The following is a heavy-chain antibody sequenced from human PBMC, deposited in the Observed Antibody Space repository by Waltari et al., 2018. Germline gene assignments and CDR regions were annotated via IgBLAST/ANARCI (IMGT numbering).Heavy chain of an antibody. Sequence: EVQLVQSGAEVKKPGATVKISCKASGYTLPDSYMHWVQQAPGKGLDWMGRVDPEDGETIYAEKFQGRVTITADTSTDTAYMELSSLRSEDTAVYYCAPQKGGGSPFDYWGQGTLVTVSS. CDR2: VDPEDGET. J-gene: IGHJ4*02. V-gene: IGHV1-69-2*01. D-gene: IGHD1-26*01. CDR1: GYTLPDSY. CDR3: APQKGGGSPFDY.